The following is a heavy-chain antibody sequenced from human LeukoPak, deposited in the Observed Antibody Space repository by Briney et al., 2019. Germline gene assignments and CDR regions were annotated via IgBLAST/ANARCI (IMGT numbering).Heavy chain of an antibody. D-gene: IGHD2-21*01. Sequence: GGSLRLSCAASGFTFDDYAMHWVRQAPGKGLEWVSLISGDGGSTSYADSVKGRFTISRDSSKKSLYLQMNSLRTEDTALYYCAKDKSDGGATEYFQHWGQGTLVTVTS. V-gene: IGHV3-43*02. CDR1: GFTFDDYA. CDR3: AKDKSDGGATEYFQH. J-gene: IGHJ1*01. CDR2: ISGDGGST.